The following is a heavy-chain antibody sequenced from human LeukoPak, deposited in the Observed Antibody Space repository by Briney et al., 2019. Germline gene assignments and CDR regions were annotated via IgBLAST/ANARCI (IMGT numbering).Heavy chain of an antibody. J-gene: IGHJ4*02. D-gene: IGHD5-18*01. CDR2: ISAYNGNT. CDR3: ARRNEGGYQNYYFDQ. Sequence: ASVKVSCKASGYTFTSYGISWVRQAPGQGLEWMGWISAYNGNTNYAQKLQGRVTMTTDTSTSTAYMELRSLRSDDTAVYYCARRNEGGYQNYYFDQWGQGTLVTVSS. V-gene: IGHV1-18*01. CDR1: GYTFTSYG.